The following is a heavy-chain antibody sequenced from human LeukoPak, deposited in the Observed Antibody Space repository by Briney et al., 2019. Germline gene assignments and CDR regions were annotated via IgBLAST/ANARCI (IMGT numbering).Heavy chain of an antibody. CDR1: GFTFSSYS. CDR2: ISSSSSTI. V-gene: IGHV3-48*01. Sequence: GGSLRLSCAASGFTFSSYSMNWVCQAPGKGLEWVSYISSSSSTIYYADSVKGRFTTSRDNAKNSLYLQMNSLRAEDTAVYYCARGSPLASYYYYYMDVWGKGTTVTVSS. D-gene: IGHD2-15*01. J-gene: IGHJ6*03. CDR3: ARGSPLASYYYYYMDV.